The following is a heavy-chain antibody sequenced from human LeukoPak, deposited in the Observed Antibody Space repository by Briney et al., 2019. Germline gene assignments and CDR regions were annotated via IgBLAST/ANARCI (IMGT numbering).Heavy chain of an antibody. CDR3: ATKQWLAPPPDS. J-gene: IGHJ4*02. CDR1: GFTFSKYW. D-gene: IGHD6-19*01. CDR2: INTDGAVT. V-gene: IGHV3-74*01. Sequence: GSLRLSCAASGFTFSKYWMLWVRQAPGKGLESVSRINTDGAVTTYADSVKGRFTVSRDNADNTMFLQMNSVRDEDTAVYYCATKQWLAPPPDSWGQGTPVTVSS.